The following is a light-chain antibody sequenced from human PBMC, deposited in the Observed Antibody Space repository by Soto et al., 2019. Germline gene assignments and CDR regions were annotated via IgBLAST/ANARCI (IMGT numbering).Light chain of an antibody. CDR2: AAS. CDR3: QHYNSYSEA. J-gene: IGKJ1*01. V-gene: IGKV1-5*01. Sequence: DIQMTQSPSSLSASVGDRGTISCRASQTITNYLNWYQQKPGKAPKLLIYAASSLQSGVPSTFSGSGSGTEFTLTISSLQPDDFATYYCQHYNSYSEAFGQGTKVDIK. CDR1: QTITNY.